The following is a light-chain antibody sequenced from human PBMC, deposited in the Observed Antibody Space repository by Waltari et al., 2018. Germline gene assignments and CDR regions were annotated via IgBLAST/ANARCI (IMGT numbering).Light chain of an antibody. CDR1: QSVSSY. Sequence: EIVLTQSPGTLSLSPGERATLSCRASQSVSSYLASYQQKPGKAPRPLITDASKRATGIPARFSGSGSGTDFTLAISSLEPEDFAVYYGQQRGDWPRLTFGQGTKVEIK. CDR2: DAS. V-gene: IGKV3-11*01. J-gene: IGKJ1*01. CDR3: QQRGDWPRLT.